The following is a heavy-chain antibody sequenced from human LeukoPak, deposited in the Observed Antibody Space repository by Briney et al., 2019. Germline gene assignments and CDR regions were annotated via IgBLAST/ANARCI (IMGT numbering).Heavy chain of an antibody. V-gene: IGHV4-59*08. Sequence: SETLSLTCTVSGGSISSYYWSWIRQPPGKGLEWIGYIYYSGSTNYNPSLKSRVTISVDTSKNQFSLKLSSVTAADTAVYYCARGGEWLALDYWGQGTLVTVSS. CDR3: ARGGEWLALDY. CDR1: GGSISSYY. D-gene: IGHD6-19*01. J-gene: IGHJ4*02. CDR2: IYYSGST.